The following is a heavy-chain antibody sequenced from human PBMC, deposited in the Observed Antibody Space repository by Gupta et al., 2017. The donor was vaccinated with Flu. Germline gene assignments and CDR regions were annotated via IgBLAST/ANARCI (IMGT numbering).Heavy chain of an antibody. CDR2: ISTDGGGT. CDR1: GFIFGNYA. Sequence: EVRLLESGGGLVQPGGSLRLSCAASGFIFGNYAMTWGRRAPGKGLGWISTISTDGGGTWYADSVKGRFTISRDNSKNTLYLQMNSLGAEDTAVYFCGKEYDDSPHWFDPWGQGTLVTVSS. D-gene: IGHD3-22*01. CDR3: GKEYDDSPHWFDP. J-gene: IGHJ5*02. V-gene: IGHV3-23*01.